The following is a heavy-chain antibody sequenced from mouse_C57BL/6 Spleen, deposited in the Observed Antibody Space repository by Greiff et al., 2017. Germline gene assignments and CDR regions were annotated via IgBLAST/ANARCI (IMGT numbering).Heavy chain of an antibody. CDR3: ARSAPYYYGSSYFDY. Sequence: VQLQQSGAELVKPGASVKLSCTASGFNIKDYYMHWVKQRTEQGLEWIGRIDPEDGDTKYAPNFPGKATITADTSSNTAYLQLSSLTSEDTAVYYCARSAPYYYGSSYFDYWGQGTTLTVSS. J-gene: IGHJ2*01. V-gene: IGHV14-2*01. CDR2: IDPEDGDT. D-gene: IGHD1-1*01. CDR1: GFNIKDYY.